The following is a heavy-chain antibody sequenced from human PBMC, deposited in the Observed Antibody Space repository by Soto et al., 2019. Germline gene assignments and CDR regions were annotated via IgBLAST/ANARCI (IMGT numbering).Heavy chain of an antibody. V-gene: IGHV2-5*02. CDR2: IFWDDDK. CDR3: AHISGCTRGVCYLPFDY. Sequence: QITLKESGPILMKPTQTLTLTCTFSGFSLSTRGVGVGWIRQPPGKALEWLALIFWDDDKQYSPSLKSRLTITKDTSKNQVVLTMANMDPVDTATYSCAHISGCTRGVCYLPFDYWGQGTLVTVSS. J-gene: IGHJ4*02. D-gene: IGHD2-8*01. CDR1: GFSLSTRGVG.